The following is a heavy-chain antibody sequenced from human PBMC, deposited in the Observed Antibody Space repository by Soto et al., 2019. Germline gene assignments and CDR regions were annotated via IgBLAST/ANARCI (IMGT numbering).Heavy chain of an antibody. CDR1: GFTFSDYY. CDR3: AREDYYDGSGYYSY. J-gene: IGHJ4*02. D-gene: IGHD3-22*01. Sequence: QVQLVESGGGLVKPGGSLRLSCAASGFTFSDYYMSWIRQAPGKGLEWISYISSSSDYTNYADSVKGRFTISRDNAKNSLYLQLNSLTAEDTAVYYCAREDYYDGSGYYSYWGQGTLVSVSS. V-gene: IGHV3-11*05. CDR2: ISSSSDYT.